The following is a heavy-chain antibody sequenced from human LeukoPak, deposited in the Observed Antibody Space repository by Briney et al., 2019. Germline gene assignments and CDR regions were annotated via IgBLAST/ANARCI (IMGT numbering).Heavy chain of an antibody. Sequence: PSQTLSLTCTVSGGSISSGDYYWSWIRQPPGKGLEWIGYIYYSGSTYYNLSLKSRVTISVGTSKNQFSLKLSSVTAADTAVYYCAREDYGVLFDYWGQGTLVTVSS. V-gene: IGHV4-30-4*01. CDR3: AREDYGVLFDY. CDR2: IYYSGST. D-gene: IGHD4-17*01. CDR1: GGSISSGDYY. J-gene: IGHJ4*02.